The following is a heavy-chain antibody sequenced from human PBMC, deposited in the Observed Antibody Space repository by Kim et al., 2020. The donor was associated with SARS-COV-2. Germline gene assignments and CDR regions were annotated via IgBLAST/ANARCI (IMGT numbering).Heavy chain of an antibody. CDR1: GGSFSGYY. CDR2: INHSGST. CDR3: ARPKDIVVGKSAFDI. J-gene: IGHJ3*02. V-gene: IGHV4-34*01. Sequence: SETLSLTCAVYGGSFSGYYWSWIRQPPGKGLEWIGEINHSGSTNYNPSLKSRVTISVDTSKNQFSLKLSSVTAADTAVYYCARPKDIVVGKSAFDIWGQGTMVTVSS. D-gene: IGHD2-15*01.